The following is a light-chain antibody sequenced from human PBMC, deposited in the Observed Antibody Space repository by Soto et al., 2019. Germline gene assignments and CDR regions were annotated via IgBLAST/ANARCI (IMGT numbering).Light chain of an antibody. CDR2: DAS. Sequence: DIQMTQSPSTLSASVGDRVTITCRASQSISSWLAWYQQKPGKAPKLLIYDASSLESGFPSRFSGSGSGTQFTLNISILQPADVAPYYCQHYNIFPYTFGQRTKLQIK. J-gene: IGKJ2*01. V-gene: IGKV1-5*01. CDR3: QHYNIFPYT. CDR1: QSISSW.